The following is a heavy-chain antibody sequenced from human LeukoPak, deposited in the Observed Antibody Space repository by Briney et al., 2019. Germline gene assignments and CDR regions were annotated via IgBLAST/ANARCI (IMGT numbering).Heavy chain of an antibody. CDR1: GYTFTGYF. CDR2: INPNSGGT. Sequence: ASVKVSCKASGYTFTGYFMHWVRQAPGQGLEWMGWINPNSGGTNYAQKFQGRVTLTRDTSISTAYMELSRLRSDDTAVYYCAKSGGSITMIDWGDYYFDYWGQGTLVTVSS. CDR3: AKSGGSITMIDWGDYYFDY. J-gene: IGHJ4*02. D-gene: IGHD3-22*01. V-gene: IGHV1-2*02.